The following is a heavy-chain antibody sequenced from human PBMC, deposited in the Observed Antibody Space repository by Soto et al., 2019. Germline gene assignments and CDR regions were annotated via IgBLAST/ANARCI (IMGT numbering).Heavy chain of an antibody. CDR3: GRVTEAATTNSEFDV. Sequence: SETLSLTCTVSGTSIKNTNYFLAWIRQPPGKGLEFVGSVYSTGGTYYNPSLKNRLTVSVHTSQNQFSLTLKSVPAADSAVYYCGRVTEAATTNSEFDVWGQGPGVTV. CDR1: GTSIKNTNYF. J-gene: IGHJ4*02. D-gene: IGHD2-15*01. V-gene: IGHV4-39*02. CDR2: VYSTGGT.